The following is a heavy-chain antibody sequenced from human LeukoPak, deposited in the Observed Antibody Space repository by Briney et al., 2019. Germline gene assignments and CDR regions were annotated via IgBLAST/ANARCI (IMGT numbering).Heavy chain of an antibody. Sequence: GGSLRLSCAASGFTFSSYWIHWGRQAQGKGLVWVSLINSDGSSTTYADSVKGRFTISRDNAKNTLYLQMNSLRAEDTTVYYCASRISDYGDYGEVFWGQGTPVTVSS. D-gene: IGHD4-17*01. V-gene: IGHV3-74*01. CDR2: INSDGSST. CDR3: ASRISDYGDYGEVF. CDR1: GFTFSSYW. J-gene: IGHJ4*02.